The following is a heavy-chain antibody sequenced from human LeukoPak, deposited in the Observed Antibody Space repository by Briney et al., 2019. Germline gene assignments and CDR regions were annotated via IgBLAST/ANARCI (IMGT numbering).Heavy chain of an antibody. V-gene: IGHV4-30-4*01. D-gene: IGHD2-2*01. CDR1: GGSISSSDYY. CDR3: ASIVVVPAAIAY. Sequence: PSETLSLTCSVSGGSISSSDYYWSWIRQPPGKGLEWIGYINYSGSTYYNPSLKSRVTIPVDTSKNQFSLKVSSVTAADTAVYYCASIVVVPAAIAYWGQGALVTVSS. J-gene: IGHJ4*02. CDR2: INYSGST.